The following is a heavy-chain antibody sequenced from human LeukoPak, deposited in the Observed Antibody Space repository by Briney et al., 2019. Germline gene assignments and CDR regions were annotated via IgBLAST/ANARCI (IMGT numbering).Heavy chain of an antibody. CDR2: ISYDGSNK. V-gene: IGHV3-30*04. J-gene: IGHJ4*02. CDR3: ASNAPGDTQYCSGGSCYHPLDY. Sequence: PGGSLRLSCAASGFTFSSYAMHWVRQAPGKGLEWVAVISYDGSNKYYADSVKGRFTISRDNSKNTLYLQMNSLRAEDTAVHYCASNAPGDTQYCSGGSCYHPLDYWGQGTLVTVSS. D-gene: IGHD2-15*01. CDR1: GFTFSSYA.